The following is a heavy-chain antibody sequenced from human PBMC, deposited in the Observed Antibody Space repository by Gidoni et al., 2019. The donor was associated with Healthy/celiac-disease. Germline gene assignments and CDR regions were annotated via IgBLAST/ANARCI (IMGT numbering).Heavy chain of an antibody. J-gene: IGHJ6*02. CDR2: ISGSGGSI. CDR3: ATPSGGAYCSGGSCYDYYYYYYGMDV. CDR1: YA. D-gene: IGHD2-15*01. Sequence: YAMSWVRQAPGKGLEWVSAISGSGGSIYYADSVKGRFTIPRDNSKNPLYLQMNSLRAEATAVYYCATPSGGAYCSGGSCYDYYYYYYGMDVLGQGTTVTVSS. V-gene: IGHV3-23*01.